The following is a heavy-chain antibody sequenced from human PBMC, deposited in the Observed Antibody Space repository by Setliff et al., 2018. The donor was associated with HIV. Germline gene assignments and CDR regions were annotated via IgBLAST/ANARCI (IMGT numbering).Heavy chain of an antibody. CDR3: AREDIAMASAFDI. CDR2: IYIYTSGST. CDR1: GGSITTSTFY. Sequence: SETLSLTCTVSGGSITTSTFYWSWIRQPPGKGLEWIGYIYIYTSGSTNYNPSLKSRVTISVDTSKNQFSLKLSSVTAADTAVYYCAREDIAMASAFDIWGQGTMVTVSS. J-gene: IGHJ3*02. V-gene: IGHV4-61*01. D-gene: IGHD6-19*01.